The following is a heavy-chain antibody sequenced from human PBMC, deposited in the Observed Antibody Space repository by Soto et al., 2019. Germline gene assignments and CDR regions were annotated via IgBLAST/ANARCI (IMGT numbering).Heavy chain of an antibody. Sequence: PGGSLRLSCAASGFTFSSYAMSWVRQAPGKGLEWVSAISGSGGSTYYADSVKGRFTISRDNSKNTLYLQMNSLRAEDTAVYYCAKQTTYYDSSGYDYWGQGTLVTVSS. CDR3: AKQTTYYDSSGYDY. CDR2: ISGSGGST. J-gene: IGHJ4*02. D-gene: IGHD3-22*01. CDR1: GFTFSSYA. V-gene: IGHV3-23*01.